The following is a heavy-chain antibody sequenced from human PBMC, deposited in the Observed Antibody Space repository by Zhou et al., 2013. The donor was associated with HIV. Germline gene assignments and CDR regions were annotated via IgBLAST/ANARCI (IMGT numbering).Heavy chain of an antibody. CDR3: ARTTLYDRTGSYYGFDY. V-gene: IGHV1-46*01. CDR2: INPISRGT. CDR1: GSTFTYRY. D-gene: IGHD3-22*01. J-gene: IGHJ4*02. Sequence: QMQLVQSGAEVKKTGSSVRVSCKASGSTFTYRYLHWVRQAPGQGLEWMGMINPISRGTVYAQKFQGRVTMTGDTSTTTVYMEMSSLRSEDTAMYYCARTTLYDRTGSYYGFDYWGQGTLVTVSS.